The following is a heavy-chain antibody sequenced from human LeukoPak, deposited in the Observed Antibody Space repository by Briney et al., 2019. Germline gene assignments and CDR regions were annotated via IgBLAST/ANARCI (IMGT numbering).Heavy chain of an antibody. CDR3: ATLGQRYCSGCSCYTSGSSDY. V-gene: IGHV3-23*01. D-gene: IGHD2-15*01. CDR2: ISGSGGST. CDR1: GFTFSSYS. J-gene: IGHJ4*02. Sequence: GGSLRLSCAASGFTFSSYSMSWVRQAPGKGLEWVSAISGSGGSTYYADSEKGPFTISRDNYKNTLYLQMNSLRAEDTAVYYCATLGQRYCSGCSCYTSGSSDYWGQGTLVTVSS.